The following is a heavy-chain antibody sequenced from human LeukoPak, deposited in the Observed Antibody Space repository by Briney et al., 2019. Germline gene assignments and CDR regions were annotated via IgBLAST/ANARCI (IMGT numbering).Heavy chain of an antibody. CDR2: IWYDGSNK. CDR1: GFTFNSYG. D-gene: IGHD5-12*01. J-gene: IGHJ4*02. CDR3: ARARATRGFDY. Sequence: GGSLRLSCAASGFTFNSYGIHWVRQAPGKGLEWVAFIWYDGSNKYYADSVKGRFTISRDNSKNTLYLQMNSLRAEDTAVYYCARARATRGFDYWAREPWSPSPQ. V-gene: IGHV3-33*01.